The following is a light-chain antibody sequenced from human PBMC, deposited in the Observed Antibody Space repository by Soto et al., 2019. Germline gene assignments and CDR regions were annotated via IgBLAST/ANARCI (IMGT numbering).Light chain of an antibody. CDR2: DVS. J-gene: IGLJ2*01. Sequence: QSALTQPRPVSGSPGQSVTISCTGTSSDVGGYNYVSWYQQHPGKAPKFMIYDVSKRPSGVPDRFSGSKSGNTASLTISGLQAEDEADYYCCSYAGSYTEVFGGGTKLTVL. CDR3: CSYAGSYTEV. V-gene: IGLV2-11*01. CDR1: SSDVGGYNY.